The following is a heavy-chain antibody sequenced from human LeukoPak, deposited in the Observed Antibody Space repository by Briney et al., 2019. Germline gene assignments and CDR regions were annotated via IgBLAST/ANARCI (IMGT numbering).Heavy chain of an antibody. CDR2: ISRSSSTI. CDR3: ARDARGYSGYLDY. CDR1: GFTFSSYS. V-gene: IGHV3-48*01. Sequence: PGGSLRVSCAASGFTFSSYSMNWARQAPGKGLEWVSYISRSSSTIYYADSVKGRFTISRDNAKNSLYLQMNSLRAEDTAVYYCARDARGYSGYLDYWGQGTLVTVSS. D-gene: IGHD5-12*01. J-gene: IGHJ4*02.